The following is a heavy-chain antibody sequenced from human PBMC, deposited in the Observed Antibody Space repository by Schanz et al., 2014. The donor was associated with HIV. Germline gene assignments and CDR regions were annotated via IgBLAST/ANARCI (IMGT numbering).Heavy chain of an antibody. V-gene: IGHV1-2*02. J-gene: IGHJ5*01. D-gene: IGHD5-12*01. CDR2: INPNSGGA. CDR3: AREPNYSGFDS. Sequence: QVQLVQSGAEVKKPGSSVKVSCKASGDTFSSYAISWVRQAPGQGLEWMGGINPNSGGADSAQKFQGRVTMTRDTSISTAYLELSRLRSDDTAVYYCAREPNYSGFDSWGHGTLVTVSS. CDR1: GDTFSSYA.